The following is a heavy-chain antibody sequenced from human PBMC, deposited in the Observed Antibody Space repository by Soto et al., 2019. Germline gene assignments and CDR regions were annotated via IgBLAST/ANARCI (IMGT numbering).Heavy chain of an antibody. CDR2: IYYSGST. J-gene: IGHJ4*02. V-gene: IGHV4-39*01. CDR1: GGSISSSSYY. Sequence: QVQLQQWGAGLLKPSETLSLTCAVYGGSISSSSYYWGWIRQPPGKGLEWIGSIYYSGSTYYNPSLKSRVTISVDTSKNQFSLKLSSVTAADTAVYYCAGVIAVAGPIGYWGQGTLVTVSS. D-gene: IGHD6-19*01. CDR3: AGVIAVAGPIGY.